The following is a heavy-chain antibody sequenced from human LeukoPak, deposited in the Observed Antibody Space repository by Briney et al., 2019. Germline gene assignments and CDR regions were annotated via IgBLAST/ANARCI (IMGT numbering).Heavy chain of an antibody. Sequence: HPGGSLRLSCAASGFTFSSYWMSWVRQAPGKGLEWVANIKQDGSNKYYADSVKGRFTISRDNSKNTLYLQMNSLRAEDTAVYYCAKDVIRVPRQYFDYWGQGTLVTVSS. CDR2: IKQDGSNK. J-gene: IGHJ4*02. D-gene: IGHD2-21*01. CDR3: AKDVIRVPRQYFDY. CDR1: GFTFSSYW. V-gene: IGHV3-7*01.